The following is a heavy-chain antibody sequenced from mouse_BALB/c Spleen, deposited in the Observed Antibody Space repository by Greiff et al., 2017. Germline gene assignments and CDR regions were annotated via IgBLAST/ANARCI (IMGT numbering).Heavy chain of an antibody. D-gene: IGHD2-1*01. Sequence: QVQLQQPGAELVKPGTSVKLSCKASGYNFTSYWINWVKLRPGQGLEWIGDIYPGSGSTNYNEKFKSKATLTVDTSSSTAYMQLSSLASEDSALYYCARYGNYYYYAMDYWGQGTSVTVSS. J-gene: IGHJ4*01. CDR2: IYPGSGST. CDR1: GYNFTSYW. V-gene: IGHV1-55*01. CDR3: ARYGNYYYYAMDY.